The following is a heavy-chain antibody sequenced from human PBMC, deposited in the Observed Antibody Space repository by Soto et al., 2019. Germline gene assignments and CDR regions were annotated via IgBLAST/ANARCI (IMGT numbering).Heavy chain of an antibody. J-gene: IGHJ6*02. CDR1: GYTFTSYA. D-gene: IGHD6-13*01. Sequence: ASVKVSCKASGYTFTSYAMHWVRQAPGQRLEWMGWINAGNGNTKYSQKFQGRVTITRDTSASTAYMELSSLRSEDTAVYYCARDQEGAAGGPYHNGMDVWDQVTTVTVSS. CDR2: INAGNGNT. V-gene: IGHV1-3*01. CDR3: ARDQEGAAGGPYHNGMDV.